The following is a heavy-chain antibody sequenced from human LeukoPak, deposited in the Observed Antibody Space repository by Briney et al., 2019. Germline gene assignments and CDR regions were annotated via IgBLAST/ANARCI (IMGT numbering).Heavy chain of an antibody. CDR1: GLTHRTYW. CDR2: INEDGSIT. D-gene: IGHD1-26*01. V-gene: IGHV3-74*01. CDR3: GRDLGGRSGY. J-gene: IGHJ4*02. Sequence: PGGPLTLSCSLSGLTHRTYWMHWVPQVPGEGLVLVSRINEDGSITNYADSVKGRFSSSTDNPKNTLYLQMNSLRAEDTAVYYCGRDLGGRSGYWGQGTLVTVS.